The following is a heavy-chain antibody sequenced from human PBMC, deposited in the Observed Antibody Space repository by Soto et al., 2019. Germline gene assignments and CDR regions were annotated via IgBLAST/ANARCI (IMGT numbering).Heavy chain of an antibody. V-gene: IGHV3-9*01. CDR1: GFTFDDYA. D-gene: IGHD3-16*02. CDR2: ISWNSGSI. J-gene: IGHJ4*02. CDR3: AKTTTFGGVIATFDY. Sequence: GGSLRLSCAASGFTFDDYAMHWVRQDPGKGLEWVSGISWNSGSIGYADSVKGRFTISRDNAKNSLYLQMNSLRAEDTALYYCAKTTTFGGVIATFDYWGQGTLVTVSS.